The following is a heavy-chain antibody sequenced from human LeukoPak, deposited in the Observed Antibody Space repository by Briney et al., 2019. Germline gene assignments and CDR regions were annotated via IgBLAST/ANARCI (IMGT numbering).Heavy chain of an antibody. D-gene: IGHD1-26*01. V-gene: IGHV3-23*01. J-gene: IGHJ4*02. CDR2: ISGSGGST. CDR1: GFTFSSYA. Sequence: GGSLRLSCAASGFTFSSYAMSWVRQAPGKGLEWVSAISGSGGSTYYADSVKGRFTISRDNSKNTLYLQMNSLRAEDTAVYYCVKDPRLVGATGDYWGQGTLVTVSS. CDR3: VKDPRLVGATGDY.